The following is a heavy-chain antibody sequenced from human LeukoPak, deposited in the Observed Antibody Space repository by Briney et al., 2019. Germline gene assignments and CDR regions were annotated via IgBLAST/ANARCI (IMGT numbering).Heavy chain of an antibody. D-gene: IGHD6-13*01. CDR2: IYYSGST. V-gene: IGHV4-59*08. CDR3: ARQSSSWDQGWFDP. J-gene: IGHJ5*02. CDR1: GGSISSYY. Sequence: SETLSLTCTVSGGSISSYYWSWIRQPPGKGLEWIGYIYYSGSTNYNPSLKSRVTISVDTSKNQFALKLSSVTAADTAVYYCARQSSSWDQGWFDPWGQGTLVTVSS.